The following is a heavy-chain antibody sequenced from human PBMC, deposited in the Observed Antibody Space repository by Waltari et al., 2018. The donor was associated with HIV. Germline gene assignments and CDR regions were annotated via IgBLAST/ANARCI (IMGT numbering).Heavy chain of an antibody. Sequence: EVQLLESGGGLVQPGGSLRLSCAASGFPFSSYAMSWVRQAPGKGLEWVSASSGSGGSTYDADSVKGRFTISRDNSKNTLYLQMNSLRAEDTAVYYCAKGIAVAGTVDYWGQGTLVTVSS. CDR1: GFPFSSYA. CDR3: AKGIAVAGTVDY. CDR2: SSGSGGST. D-gene: IGHD6-19*01. J-gene: IGHJ4*02. V-gene: IGHV3-23*01.